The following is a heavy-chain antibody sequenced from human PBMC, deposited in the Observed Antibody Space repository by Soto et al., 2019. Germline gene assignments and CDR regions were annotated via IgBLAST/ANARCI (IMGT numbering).Heavy chain of an antibody. CDR3: ARSRDDYSFYFYYGMDG. CDR2: ILHDGSAE. J-gene: IGHJ6*02. Sequence: PGGTLRLSCAASGFTFTSYYMHWVREAPGKGLEWMALILHDGSAEYYADSVKGRFTISRCNSKNTLYLQMKSLRAEDIAVYYCARSRDDYSFYFYYGMDGWGQRPTVTASS. V-gene: IGHV3-30*03. D-gene: IGHD4-4*01. CDR1: GFTFTSYY.